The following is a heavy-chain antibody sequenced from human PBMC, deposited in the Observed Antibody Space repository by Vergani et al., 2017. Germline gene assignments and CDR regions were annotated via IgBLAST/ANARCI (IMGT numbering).Heavy chain of an antibody. Sequence: QVQLHESGPGLVKSSETLSLTCSGSFDSIRNLYCNWIRQPPGEGLEWIGSIHYSENTNYNPSLKTRVTFSVDTSKNQYSLTLTSVTAADTAVYYCASDTHSGQRADRWGQGSLVTVTS. CDR2: IHYSENT. D-gene: IGHD6-19*01. J-gene: IGHJ5*02. V-gene: IGHV4-59*11. CDR3: ASDTHSGQRADR. CDR1: FDSIRNLY.